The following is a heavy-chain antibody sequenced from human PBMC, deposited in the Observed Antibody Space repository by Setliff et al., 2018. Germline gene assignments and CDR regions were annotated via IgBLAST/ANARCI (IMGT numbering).Heavy chain of an antibody. CDR3: AKELQTAMIPVIDY. CDR1: GYTFTNHW. J-gene: IGHJ4*02. Sequence: GESLKISCKASGYTFTNHWIAWVRQMPGKGLEWMGIIYPGDSDTRYSPSFQGQVTISADKSISTAYLQWDSLKASDTAIYYCAKELQTAMIPVIDYWGQGTLVTVSS. CDR2: IYPGDSDT. D-gene: IGHD2-21*02. V-gene: IGHV5-51*01.